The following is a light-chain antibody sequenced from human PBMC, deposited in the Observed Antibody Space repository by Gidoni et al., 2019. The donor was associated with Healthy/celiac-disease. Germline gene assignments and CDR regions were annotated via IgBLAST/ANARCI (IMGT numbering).Light chain of an antibody. CDR3: QQYDNLPLT. CDR2: DAS. Sequence: DIQMTQSPSSLSASVGDRVTITCQASQAISNYLNWYQQKPGKAPKLLIYDASNLETGVPSRCSGSGSGTDFTFTISSLQPEDIATYYCQQYDNLPLTFXGXTKVEIK. J-gene: IGKJ4*01. CDR1: QAISNY. V-gene: IGKV1-33*01.